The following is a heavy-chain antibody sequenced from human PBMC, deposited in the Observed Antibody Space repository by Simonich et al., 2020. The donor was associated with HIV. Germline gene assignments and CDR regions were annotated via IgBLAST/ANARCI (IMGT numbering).Heavy chain of an antibody. V-gene: IGHV4-34*01. J-gene: IGHJ4*02. D-gene: IGHD4-17*01. CDR2: INHSGST. Sequence: QVQLQQWGAGLLKPSETLSLTCAVYGGSFIGYYWSWIRQPPGKGLGWIGEINHSGSTNYNPSLKSRVTISVDTSKNQFSLKLSSVTAADTAVYYCARRHPTTVTTPYFDYWGQGTLVTVSS. CDR1: GGSFIGYY. CDR3: ARRHPTTVTTPYFDY.